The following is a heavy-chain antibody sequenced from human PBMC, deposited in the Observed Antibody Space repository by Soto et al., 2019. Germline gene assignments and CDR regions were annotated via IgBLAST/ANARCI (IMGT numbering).Heavy chain of an antibody. CDR1: GGSISSGDYS. D-gene: IGHD3-10*01. V-gene: IGHV4-30-4*01. Sequence: QVQLQESGPGLVKPSQTLSLTCTVSGGSISSGDYSWTWIRQPPGKGLEWIGYMYYSGNTYYNPALKSRPTISVDTSKNQFSLKLSSVTAADTAVYYCARVFRTPESYYAMDVWGQGTTVTVSS. CDR3: ARVFRTPESYYAMDV. J-gene: IGHJ6*02. CDR2: MYYSGNT.